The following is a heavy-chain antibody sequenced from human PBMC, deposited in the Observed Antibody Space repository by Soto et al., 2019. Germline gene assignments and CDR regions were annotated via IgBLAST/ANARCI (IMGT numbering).Heavy chain of an antibody. J-gene: IGHJ5*02. CDR1: GFTFSSYG. CDR3: AKDLPLWFDP. CDR2: ISYDGSNK. Sequence: GGSLRLSCAASGFTFSSYGMHWVRQAPGKGLEWVAVISYDGSNKYYADSVKGRFTISRDNSKNTLYLQMNSLRAEDTAVYYCAKDLPLWFDPWGQGTLVTVSS. V-gene: IGHV3-30*18.